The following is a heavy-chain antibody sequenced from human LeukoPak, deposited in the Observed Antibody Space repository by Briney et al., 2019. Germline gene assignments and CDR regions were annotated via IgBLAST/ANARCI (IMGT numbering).Heavy chain of an antibody. V-gene: IGHV4-4*07. J-gene: IGHJ5*02. D-gene: IGHD3-22*01. CDR3: ARDRYYYDSSGYYGFDP. CDR1: GRSIRGYY. CDR2: IHTSGST. Sequence: SSETLSLTCNVSGRSIRGYYWSWIRQPAGKGLEWIGHIHTSGSTHYNPSLKSRVTMSVDTSKNQFSLKLSSVTAAETAVYYCARDRYYYDSSGYYGFDPWGQGTLVTVSS.